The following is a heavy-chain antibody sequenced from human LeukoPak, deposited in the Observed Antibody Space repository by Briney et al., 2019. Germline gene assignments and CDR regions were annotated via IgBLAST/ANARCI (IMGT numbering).Heavy chain of an antibody. CDR2: IYSGGST. CDR3: ARELHSSGYPYFDY. J-gene: IGHJ4*02. CDR1: GFTVSSNY. V-gene: IGHV3-66*01. Sequence: PGGSLRLSCAASGFTVSSNYMSWVRQAPGKGLEWVSVIYSGGSTYYADSVKGRFTISRDNSKNTLYLQMNSLRAEDTAVCYCARELHSSGYPYFDYWGQGTLVTVSS. D-gene: IGHD3-22*01.